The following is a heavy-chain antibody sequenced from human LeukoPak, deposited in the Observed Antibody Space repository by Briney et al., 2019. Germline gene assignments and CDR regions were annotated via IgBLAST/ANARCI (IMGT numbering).Heavy chain of an antibody. CDR1: GYTFIGYD. J-gene: IGHJ4*02. CDR2: MDPNSGNT. V-gene: IGHV1-8*01. CDR3: ARGAPGSYCSGGSCPYFDY. D-gene: IGHD2-15*01. Sequence: GASVKVSCKASGYTFIGYDINWVRQATGQGLEWMGGMDPNSGNTCYAQKFRGRVTMTRNTSISTASMELSSLTSEDTALYYCARGAPGSYCSGGSCPYFDYWGQGTLVSVSS.